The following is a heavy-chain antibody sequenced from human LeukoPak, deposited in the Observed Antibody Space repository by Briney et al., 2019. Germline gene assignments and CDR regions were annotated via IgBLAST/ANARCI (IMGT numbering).Heavy chain of an antibody. D-gene: IGHD1-1*01. V-gene: IGHV4-39*07. Sequence: SETLSLTCTVSGGSISSSSYYWGWIRQPPGKGLEWIGSIYYSGSTYYNPSLKSRVTISVDTSKNQFSLKLSSVTAADTAVYYCARVERRYWFDPWGQGTLVTVSS. CDR1: GGSISSSSYY. CDR2: IYYSGST. J-gene: IGHJ5*02. CDR3: ARVERRYWFDP.